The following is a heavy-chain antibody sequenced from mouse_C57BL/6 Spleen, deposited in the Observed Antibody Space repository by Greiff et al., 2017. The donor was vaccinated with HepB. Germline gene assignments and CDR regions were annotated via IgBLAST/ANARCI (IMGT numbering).Heavy chain of an antibody. D-gene: IGHD1-1*01. Sequence: VMLVESGAELARPGASVKLSCKASGYTFTSYGISWVKQRTGQGLEWIGDIYPRSGNTYYNEKFKGKATLTADKSSSTAYMELRSLTSEDSAVYFCARKHGSSYWDWYFDVWGTGTTVTVSS. CDR1: GYTFTSYG. J-gene: IGHJ1*03. V-gene: IGHV1-81*01. CDR3: ARKHGSSYWDWYFDV. CDR2: IYPRSGNT.